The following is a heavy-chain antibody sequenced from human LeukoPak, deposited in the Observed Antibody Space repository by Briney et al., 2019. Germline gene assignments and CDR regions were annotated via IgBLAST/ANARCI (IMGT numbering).Heavy chain of an antibody. Sequence: PSQTLSLTCTVSGGSISSGSYYWSWIRQPAGTGLEWIGRIYTSGSTNYNPSLKSRVTISVDTSKNQFSLKLSSVTAADTAVYYCARGGADYYDSSGYSLDYWGQGTLVTVSS. CDR2: IYTSGST. J-gene: IGHJ4*02. V-gene: IGHV4-61*02. CDR3: ARGGADYYDSSGYSLDY. D-gene: IGHD3-22*01. CDR1: GGSISSGSYY.